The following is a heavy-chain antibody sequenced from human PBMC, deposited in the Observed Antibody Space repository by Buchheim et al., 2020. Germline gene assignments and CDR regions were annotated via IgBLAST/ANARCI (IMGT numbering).Heavy chain of an antibody. CDR2: ISVYNGNT. V-gene: IGHV1-18*04. CDR1: GYTFTSYD. J-gene: IGHJ5*01. CDR3: ARSQHYYENNWFDS. D-gene: IGHD3-22*01. Sequence: QVQLVQSGVEVKKPGASVKVSCKASGYTFTSYDISWVRQAPGQGLEWMGWISVYNGNTNSAQNLQGRVTMTTATATSTAYMELRSLRSDDTAMYYCARSQHYYENNWFDSWGQGTL.